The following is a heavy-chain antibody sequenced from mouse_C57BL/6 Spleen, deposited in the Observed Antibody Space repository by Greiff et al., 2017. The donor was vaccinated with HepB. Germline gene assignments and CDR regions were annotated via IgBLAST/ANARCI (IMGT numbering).Heavy chain of an antibody. Sequence: QVQLQQPGAELVMPGASVTLSCKASGYTFTDYEMHWVKQTPVHGLEWIGAIDPETGGTAYNQKFKGKAILTADKSSSTAYMELRSLTSEDSAVYYCTRSGIAYWGQGTLVTVSA. CDR1: GYTFTDYE. J-gene: IGHJ3*01. CDR3: TRSGIAY. D-gene: IGHD4-1*01. V-gene: IGHV1-15*01. CDR2: IDPETGGT.